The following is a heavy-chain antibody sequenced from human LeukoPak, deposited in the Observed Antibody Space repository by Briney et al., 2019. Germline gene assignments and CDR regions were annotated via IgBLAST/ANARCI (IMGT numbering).Heavy chain of an antibody. V-gene: IGHV4-4*02. CDR2: IYHSGST. Sequence: SETLSLTCTVSGGSISSSNWWSWVRQPPGKGLEWIGEIYHSGSTNYNPSLKSRVTIPVDKSKNQFSLKPSSVTAADTAVYYCARAGWFGELPINWFDPWGQGTLVTVSS. D-gene: IGHD3-10*01. CDR3: ARAGWFGELPINWFDP. CDR1: GGSISSSNW. J-gene: IGHJ5*02.